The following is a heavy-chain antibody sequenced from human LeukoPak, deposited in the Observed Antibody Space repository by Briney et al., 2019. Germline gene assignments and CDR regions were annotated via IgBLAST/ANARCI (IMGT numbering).Heavy chain of an antibody. V-gene: IGHV3-30*04. CDR2: ISYDGSNK. J-gene: IGHJ4*02. Sequence: GGSLRLSCAAYGFTFSSYAMHWVRQAPGKGLEWVAVISYDGSNKYYADSVKGRFTISRDNSKNTLYLQMNSLRAEDTAVYYCARGVEGYYDSSGYPPSPTYYFDYWGQGTLFTVSS. D-gene: IGHD3-22*01. CDR1: GFTFSSYA. CDR3: ARGVEGYYDSSGYPPSPTYYFDY.